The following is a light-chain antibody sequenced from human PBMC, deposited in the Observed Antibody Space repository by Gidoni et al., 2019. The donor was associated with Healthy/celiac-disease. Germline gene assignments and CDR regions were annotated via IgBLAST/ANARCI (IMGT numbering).Light chain of an antibody. CDR2: DAS. Sequence: EIVLTQSPATLSLSPGERATLSCSASQSVSSYLAWYQQTPGQAPRLLIYDASNRATGIPARFSGSGSGTDFTLTISSLEPEDFAVYYCQQRSNWPPGTTFGGGTKVEIK. CDR3: QQRSNWPPGTT. V-gene: IGKV3-11*01. J-gene: IGKJ4*01. CDR1: QSVSSY.